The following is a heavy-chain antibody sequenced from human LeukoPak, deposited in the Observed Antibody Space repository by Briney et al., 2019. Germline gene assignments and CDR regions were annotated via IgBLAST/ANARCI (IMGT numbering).Heavy chain of an antibody. CDR1: GFTFNNYW. V-gene: IGHV3-7*04. D-gene: IGHD1-26*01. J-gene: IGHJ4*02. Sequence: GGSLRLSCAVSGFTFNNYWMTRVRQAPGKGLEWVASIKEDGSEKYYEDSVKGRFTISRDNAKNSLYLQMNSLRAEDTAVYYCARDLHPSYYLPDYWGQGTLVTVSS. CDR3: ARDLHPSYYLPDY. CDR2: IKEDGSEK.